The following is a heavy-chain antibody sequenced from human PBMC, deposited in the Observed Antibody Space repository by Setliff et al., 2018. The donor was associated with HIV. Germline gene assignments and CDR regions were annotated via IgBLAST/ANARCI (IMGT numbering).Heavy chain of an antibody. Sequence: SLRLSCEASGFTFSTYSMNWVRQAPGKGLEWVSSISRSSSDIYYADSVKGRFTVSRDNAKNSLYLQMNSLRAEDTAVYYCARVGYCSSTSCYDYWGQGTLVTVSS. CDR2: ISRSSSDI. V-gene: IGHV3-21*01. J-gene: IGHJ4*02. CDR3: ARVGYCSSTSCYDY. D-gene: IGHD2-2*01. CDR1: GFTFSTYS.